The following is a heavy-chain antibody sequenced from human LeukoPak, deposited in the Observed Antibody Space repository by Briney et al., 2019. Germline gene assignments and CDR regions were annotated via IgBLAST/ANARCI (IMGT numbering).Heavy chain of an antibody. V-gene: IGHV1-69*13. CDR1: GGTLISYS. CDR3: ARGGLGYCSSTSCSDAFDI. Sequence: GSSVKVACQASGGTLISYSISWLRQTPGQGVEWMGGIIPIFGTANYAQKFQGRVTITADDSPSTAYMELSSLRSEDTAVYYCARGGLGYCSSTSCSDAFDIWGQGTMVTVSS. CDR2: IIPIFGTA. J-gene: IGHJ3*02. D-gene: IGHD2-2*01.